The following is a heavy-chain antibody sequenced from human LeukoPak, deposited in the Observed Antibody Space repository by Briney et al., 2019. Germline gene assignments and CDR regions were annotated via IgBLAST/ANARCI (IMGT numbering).Heavy chain of an antibody. Sequence: GGSLRLSCAASGFTFTRYWMHWVRQVPGKGLVWISRINIDGTTTNYADSVKGRFTVSRDNAKNTMYLQVNSLRAEDTAVYYCARDSYEVGATFDYWGQGTLVTVSS. J-gene: IGHJ4*02. D-gene: IGHD1-26*01. V-gene: IGHV3-74*01. CDR2: INIDGTTT. CDR1: GFTFTRYW. CDR3: ARDSYEVGATFDY.